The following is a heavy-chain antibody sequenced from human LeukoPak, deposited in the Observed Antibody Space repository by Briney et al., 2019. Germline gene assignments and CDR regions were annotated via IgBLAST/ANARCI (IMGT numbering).Heavy chain of an antibody. CDR1: GFTFSSYG. Sequence: GGSLRLSCAASGFTFSSYGMHWVRQAPGKGLEWVAVISYDGSNKYYADSVKGRFTISRDNSKNTLYLQMNSLRAEDTAVYYCARGSVATGDYWGQGTLVTVSS. D-gene: IGHD5-12*01. J-gene: IGHJ4*02. V-gene: IGHV3-30*03. CDR3: ARGSVATGDY. CDR2: ISYDGSNK.